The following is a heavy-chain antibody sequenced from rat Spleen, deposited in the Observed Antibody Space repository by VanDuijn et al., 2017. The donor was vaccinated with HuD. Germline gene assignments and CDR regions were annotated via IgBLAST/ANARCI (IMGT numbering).Heavy chain of an antibody. CDR2: ISYDGSST. J-gene: IGHJ2*01. Sequence: EVQLVESGGGLVQPGRSLKLSCAASGFIFSRSAMAWVRQAPTKGLEWVATISYDGSSTYYRDSVKGRFTISRDNAKSTLYLQMDSLRSEDTATYYCARRELGADFDYWGQGVMVTVSS. CDR1: GFIFSRSA. V-gene: IGHV5-29*01. D-gene: IGHD5-1*01. CDR3: ARRELGADFDY.